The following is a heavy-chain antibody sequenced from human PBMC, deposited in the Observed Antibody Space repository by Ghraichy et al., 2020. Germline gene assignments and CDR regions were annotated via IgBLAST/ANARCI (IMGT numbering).Heavy chain of an antibody. CDR2: ISSSGSTI. CDR1: GFTFSDYY. V-gene: IGHV3-11*01. Sequence: GGSLRLSCAASGFTFSDYYMSWIRQAPGKGLEWVSYISSSGSTIYYADSVKGRFTISRDNAKNSLYLQMNSLRAEDTAVYYCAPSNVVPAATPFPWGQGTLVTVSS. J-gene: IGHJ5*02. D-gene: IGHD2-2*01. CDR3: APSNVVPAATPFP.